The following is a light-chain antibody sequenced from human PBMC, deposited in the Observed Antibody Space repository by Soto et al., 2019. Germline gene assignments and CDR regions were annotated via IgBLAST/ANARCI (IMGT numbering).Light chain of an antibody. CDR3: QQYGSAPFT. V-gene: IGKV3-11*01. J-gene: IGKJ3*01. CDR2: HAS. Sequence: EIVLTQSPATLSLSPGERATLSCRASQSVSTYLAWYQQKPGQAPRLLIYHASNRATGIPARFSGSGSGTDFTLTISSLEPEDFAVYYCQQYGSAPFTFGPGTKVDIK. CDR1: QSVSTY.